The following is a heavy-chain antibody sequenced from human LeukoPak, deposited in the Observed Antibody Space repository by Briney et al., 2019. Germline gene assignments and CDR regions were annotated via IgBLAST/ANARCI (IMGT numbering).Heavy chain of an antibody. CDR1: GGSFSGYY. V-gene: IGHV4-34*01. J-gene: IGHJ4*02. CDR3: ARRYPSGPPDY. CDR2: INHSGST. D-gene: IGHD3-10*01. Sequence: SETLSLTCAVYGGSFSGYYWSWIRQPPGKGLEWIGEINHSGSTNYNQSLKSRVTISVDTSKNQFSLKLSSVTAADTAVYYCARRYPSGPPDYWGQGTLVTVSS.